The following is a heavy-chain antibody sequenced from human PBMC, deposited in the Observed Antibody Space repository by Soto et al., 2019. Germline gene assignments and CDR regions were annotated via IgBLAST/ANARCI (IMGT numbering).Heavy chain of an antibody. CDR2: ISGSGGST. CDR3: AKDRLVRGVNAWLDP. Sequence: PGGSMRLSCSASGYTCSSYALSWSRQALAKGLEWVSPISGSGGSTYYADSAKRRFPISRDNSKNTLYLQMNSLRAEDTAVYYCAKDRLVRGVNAWLDPWGQGTLVTVSS. V-gene: IGHV3-23*01. J-gene: IGHJ5*02. CDR1: GYTCSSYA. D-gene: IGHD3-10*01.